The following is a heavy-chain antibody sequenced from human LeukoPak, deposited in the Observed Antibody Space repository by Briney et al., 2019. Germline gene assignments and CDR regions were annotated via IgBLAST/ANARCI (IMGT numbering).Heavy chain of an antibody. CDR1: GGSFSGYY. CDR2: INHSGST. D-gene: IGHD3-10*01. J-gene: IGHJ4*02. CDR3: ARYRGSGSFHFDY. Sequence: SETLSLTCAVYGGSFSGYYWSWIRQPPGKGLEWIGEINHSGSTNYNPSLKSRLTVSVDTSKSQFSLKLSSVTAADTALYYCARYRGSGSFHFDYWGQGTLVTVSS. V-gene: IGHV4-34*01.